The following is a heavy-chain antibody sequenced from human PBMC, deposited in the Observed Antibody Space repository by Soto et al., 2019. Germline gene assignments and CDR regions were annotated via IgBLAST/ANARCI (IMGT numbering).Heavy chain of an antibody. Sequence: ASVKVSCKASGSTFTGYYMHWVRQAPGQGLEWMGCLNPNSGDTEYAQNFQCRVPMTRDTPLSTACMELSTLISDDTAVYYCARESITGRQDALDIWGQGTMVTVSS. CDR3: ARESITGRQDALDI. J-gene: IGHJ3*02. CDR1: GSTFTGYY. D-gene: IGHD1-20*01. V-gene: IGHV1-2*02. CDR2: LNPNSGDT.